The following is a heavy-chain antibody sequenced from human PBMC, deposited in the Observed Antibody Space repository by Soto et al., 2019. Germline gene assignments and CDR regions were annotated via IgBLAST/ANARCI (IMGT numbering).Heavy chain of an antibody. CDR2: MNPNSGNT. J-gene: IGHJ5*02. V-gene: IGHV1-8*01. CDR3: SKAVAGTLGWFAP. CDR1: GYTFTSYD. D-gene: IGHD6-19*01. Sequence: GASVKVSCKASGYTFTSYDINWVRQATGQGLEWMGWMNPNSGNTGYAQKFQGRVTMTRNTSISTAYMELSSLRSEDTAVYYCSKAVAGTLGWFAPSGQGTLVTVSS.